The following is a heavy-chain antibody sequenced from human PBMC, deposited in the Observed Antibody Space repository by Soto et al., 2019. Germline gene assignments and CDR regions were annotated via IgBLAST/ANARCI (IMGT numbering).Heavy chain of an antibody. Sequence: SETLSLTCTVSGGSISSGGYYWSWIRQHPGKGLEWIGYIYYSGSTYYNPSLKSRVTISVDTSKNQFSLKLSSVTAADTAVYYCARESSYSSSPMDVWGQGTTVTVPS. D-gene: IGHD6-6*01. CDR3: ARESSYSSSPMDV. CDR2: IYYSGST. J-gene: IGHJ6*02. V-gene: IGHV4-31*03. CDR1: GGSISSGGYY.